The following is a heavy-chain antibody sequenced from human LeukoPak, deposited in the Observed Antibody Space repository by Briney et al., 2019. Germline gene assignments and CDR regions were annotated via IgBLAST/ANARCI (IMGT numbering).Heavy chain of an antibody. J-gene: IGHJ4*02. CDR2: INWNGGST. CDR1: GYRFSTYS. Sequence: PGGSLRLSCAGPGYRFSTYSMSWVRQAPGKGLEWVSGINWNGGSTGYADSVKGRFTISRDNAKNSLYLQMNSLRAEDTALYYCARGYRSGEYFDYWGQGTLVTVSS. CDR3: ARGYRSGEYFDY. V-gene: IGHV3-20*04. D-gene: IGHD3-16*01.